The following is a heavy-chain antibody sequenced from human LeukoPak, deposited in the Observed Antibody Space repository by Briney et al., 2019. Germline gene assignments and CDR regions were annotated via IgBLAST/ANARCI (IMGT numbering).Heavy chain of an antibody. J-gene: IGHJ4*02. Sequence: EASVKVSCKASGYTFTSYYMHWVRQAPGQGLEWMGWIITDTGNPTYAQGFTGRFVFSVDTSVNTAYLQISSLKAEDTAVYYCAREVLRHDYWGQGTLVTVSS. D-gene: IGHD3-10*01. V-gene: IGHV7-4-1*02. CDR1: GYTFTSYY. CDR2: IITDTGNP. CDR3: AREVLRHDY.